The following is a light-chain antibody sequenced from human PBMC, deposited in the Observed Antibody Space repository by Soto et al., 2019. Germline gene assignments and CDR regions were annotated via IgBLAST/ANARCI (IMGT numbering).Light chain of an antibody. V-gene: IGKV3-20*01. CDR1: QIIMRKY. CDR2: GAS. J-gene: IGKJ1*01. Sequence: IVLTQSPGTLSLSPWERATLSCRASQIIMRKYLAWYQQRFGQAPRLLIYGASSRATGIPDRFSGSGSGTDFTLTISRLEPEDFAVYYCQQYGGSPRTFGQGTKVDIK. CDR3: QQYGGSPRT.